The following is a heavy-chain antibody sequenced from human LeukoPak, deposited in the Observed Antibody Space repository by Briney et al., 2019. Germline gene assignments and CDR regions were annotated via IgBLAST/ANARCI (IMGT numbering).Heavy chain of an antibody. J-gene: IGHJ4*02. V-gene: IGHV3-7*02. CDR1: GFTFSNFW. Sequence: GGSLRLSCAGSGFTFSNFWMGWVRQTPGKKLEWVASILKDGSVTKYVDSVKGRFTISRDNAKNSLYLQMNSLRAEDTAVYYCARVYNYGSVDYWGQGTLVTVSS. CDR3: ARVYNYGSVDY. CDR2: ILKDGSVT. D-gene: IGHD5-18*01.